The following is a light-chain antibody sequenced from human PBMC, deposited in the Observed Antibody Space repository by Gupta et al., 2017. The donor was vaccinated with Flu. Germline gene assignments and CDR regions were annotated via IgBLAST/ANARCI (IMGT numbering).Light chain of an antibody. J-gene: IGKJ1*01. CDR2: DST. CDR1: QSIITF. V-gene: IGKV1-39*01. Sequence: PASLSASVGDRVTITCRASQSIITFLNWYQQKAGKAPNLLIYDSTTLQIGVPSRFSGSGSGTDFTLTISSLQPEDFATYYCQQSYSLPNTFGQGTKLEV. CDR3: QQSYSLPNT.